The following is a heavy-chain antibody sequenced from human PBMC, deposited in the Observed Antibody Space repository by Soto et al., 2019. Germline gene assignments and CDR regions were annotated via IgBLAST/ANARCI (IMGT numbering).Heavy chain of an antibody. CDR2: IAYDGSNN. V-gene: IGHV3-33*08. Sequence: HPXGSLRLSSAASGXTLSSYCMHRVRRAPGRGLEWVAVIAYDGSNNYYADAVKGRFTISRDNSKKTLYLQMNSLKTEDTAGYYCTTDLSTYDYVYDYWGQGTLGPVSS. CDR3: TTDLSTYDYVYDY. J-gene: IGHJ4*02. D-gene: IGHD3-16*01. CDR1: GXTLSSYC.